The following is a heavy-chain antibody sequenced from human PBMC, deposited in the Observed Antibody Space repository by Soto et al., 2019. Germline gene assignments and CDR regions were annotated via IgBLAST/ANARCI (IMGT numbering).Heavy chain of an antibody. CDR2: ISAYNGNT. CDR1: GYTFTCYG. Sequence: ASVKVSSKASGYTFTCYGSCWVRHAPGQGLEWMGWISAYNGNTNYAQKLQGRVTMTTDTSTSTAYMELRSLRSDDTAVYYCARDDGIAAASGFDYWGQGTLVTVSS. D-gene: IGHD6-13*01. V-gene: IGHV1-18*01. CDR3: ARDDGIAAASGFDY. J-gene: IGHJ4*02.